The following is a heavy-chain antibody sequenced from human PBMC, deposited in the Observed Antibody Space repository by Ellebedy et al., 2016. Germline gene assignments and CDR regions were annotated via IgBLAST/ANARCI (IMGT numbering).Heavy chain of an antibody. D-gene: IGHD1-26*01. CDR1: GFTFSSYG. J-gene: IGHJ4*02. CDR2: IWYDGSNK. V-gene: IGHV3-33*06. CDR3: AKARVGATVDY. Sequence: GGSLRLXXAASGFTFSSYGMHWVRQAPGKGLEWVAVIWYDGSNKYYADSVKGRFTISRDNSKNTLYLQMNSLRAEDTAVYYCAKARVGATVDYWGQGTLVTVSS.